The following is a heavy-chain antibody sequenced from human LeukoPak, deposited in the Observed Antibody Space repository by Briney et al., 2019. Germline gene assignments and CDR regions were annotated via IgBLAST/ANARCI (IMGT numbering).Heavy chain of an antibody. CDR2: IYTSGST. Sequence: SETLSLTCTVSGGSISSGSYYWSWIRQPAGKGLEWIGRIYTSGSTNYNPSLKSRVTISVDTSKNQFSLKLSSVTAADTAVCYCARDEDYGVFDYWGQGTLVTVSS. CDR3: ARDEDYGVFDY. V-gene: IGHV4-61*02. CDR1: GGSISSGSYY. J-gene: IGHJ4*02. D-gene: IGHD4/OR15-4a*01.